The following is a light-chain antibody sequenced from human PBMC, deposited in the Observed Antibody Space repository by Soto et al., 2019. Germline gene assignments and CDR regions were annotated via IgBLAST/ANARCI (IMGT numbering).Light chain of an antibody. Sequence: QSALTQPPSVSRSPGQSVTISCTGTSSDIGGYNYVSWYQQHPGKAPKLMIYEVTKRPSGVPDRFSGSKSGNTASLTVSGLQAEDEAHYYCSSHAGSNNLGVFGGGTKLTLL. CDR3: SSHAGSNNLGV. V-gene: IGLV2-8*02. CDR1: SSDIGGYNY. CDR2: EVT. J-gene: IGLJ2*01.